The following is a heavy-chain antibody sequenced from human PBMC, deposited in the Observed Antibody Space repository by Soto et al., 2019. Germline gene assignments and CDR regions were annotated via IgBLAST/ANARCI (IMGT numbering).Heavy chain of an antibody. CDR1: GFTFSSYW. D-gene: IGHD2-2*01. CDR3: ARVMGCSSTSCYPHYFDY. Sequence: EVQLVESGGGLVQPGGSVRLSCAASGFTFSSYWMSWVRQAPGKGLEWVANIKQDGSEKYYVDSVKGRFTISRDNAKNSLYLQMNSLRAEDTAVYYCARVMGCSSTSCYPHYFDYWGQGTLVTVSS. CDR2: IKQDGSEK. V-gene: IGHV3-7*03. J-gene: IGHJ4*02.